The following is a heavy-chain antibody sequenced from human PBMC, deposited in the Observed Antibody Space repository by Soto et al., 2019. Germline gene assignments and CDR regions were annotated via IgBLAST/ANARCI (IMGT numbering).Heavy chain of an antibody. V-gene: IGHV3-21*04. CDR1: KFTFSSCT. CDR3: AKAGVDTAMDYFDY. J-gene: IGHJ4*02. CDR2: ISPSTSHI. D-gene: IGHD5-18*01. Sequence: GGSLRLSCAVSKFTFSSCTLNWVRQAPGKGLEWVSSISPSTSHIYYADSVKGRFTISRGNAKNSLFLQMNSLRADDTAVYYCAKAGVDTAMDYFDYWGQGTLVTVSS.